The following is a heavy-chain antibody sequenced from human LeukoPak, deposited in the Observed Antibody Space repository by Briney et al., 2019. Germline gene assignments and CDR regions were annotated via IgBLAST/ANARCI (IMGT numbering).Heavy chain of an antibody. Sequence: ASVKVSCKASGHTFTGYYMHWVRQAPGQGLEWMGWINPNSGGTNYAQKFQGRVTMTRDTSISTAYMELSRLRSDDTAVYYCARDPDLITSGGVIVTEVHFDYWGQGTLVTVSS. V-gene: IGHV1-2*02. CDR2: INPNSGGT. CDR1: GHTFTGYY. J-gene: IGHJ4*02. CDR3: ARDPDLITSGGVIVTEVHFDY. D-gene: IGHD3-16*02.